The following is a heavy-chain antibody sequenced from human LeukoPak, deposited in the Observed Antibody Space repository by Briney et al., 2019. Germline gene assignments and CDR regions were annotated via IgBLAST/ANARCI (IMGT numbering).Heavy chain of an antibody. CDR2: IPYDGSNK. CDR1: GFTFSSYG. V-gene: IGHV3-30*18. D-gene: IGHD3-22*01. CDR3: AKGRYYYDSSGYQPDY. J-gene: IGHJ4*02. Sequence: GGSLRLSCAAPGFTFSSYGMHWVRQAPGKGLEWVAVIPYDGSNKYYADSVKGRFTISRDNSKNTLYLQMNSLRAEDTAVYYCAKGRYYYDSSGYQPDYWGQGTLVTVSS.